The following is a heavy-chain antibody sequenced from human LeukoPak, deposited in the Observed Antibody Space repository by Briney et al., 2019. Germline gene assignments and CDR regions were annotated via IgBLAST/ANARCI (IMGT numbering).Heavy chain of an antibody. CDR1: GVTFTNYA. CDR2: ISISGGST. D-gene: IGHD6-19*01. CDR3: AKVPAGNKVEY. Sequence: GGSLRLSCAASGVTFTNYAMTWVRQAPGKGLEWVSGISISGGSTDYADSVKGRFTISRDNSKNTLYLQMNSLGAEDTAVYYCAKVPAGNKVEYWGQGTLVTVSS. J-gene: IGHJ4*02. V-gene: IGHV3-23*01.